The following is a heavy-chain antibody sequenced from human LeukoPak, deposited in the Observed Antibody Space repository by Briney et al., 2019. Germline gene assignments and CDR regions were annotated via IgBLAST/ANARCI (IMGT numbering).Heavy chain of an antibody. D-gene: IGHD6-19*01. Sequence: SGRSLRLSCAASGFTFSSYAMHWVRQAPGKGLEWVAVISYDGSNKYYADSVKGRFTISRDNSKNTLYLQMNSLRAEDTAVYYCARDSSSGWPEYYYYYGMDVWGRGTTVTVSS. J-gene: IGHJ6*02. CDR3: ARDSSSGWPEYYYYYGMDV. V-gene: IGHV3-30-3*01. CDR2: ISYDGSNK. CDR1: GFTFSSYA.